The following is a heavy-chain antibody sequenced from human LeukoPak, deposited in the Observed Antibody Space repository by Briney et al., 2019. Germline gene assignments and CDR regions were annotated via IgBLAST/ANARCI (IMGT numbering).Heavy chain of an antibody. CDR3: ARARVMRYCSSTTCYPLWDC. CDR1: GGSFSGYY. D-gene: IGHD2-2*01. Sequence: SETLSLTCAVYGGSFSGYYWSWIRQPPGKGLEWIGEINHSGSTNYNPSLKSRVTISVDTSKNQFSLKLSSVTAADTAVYYCARARVMRYCSSTTCYPLWDCWGQGTLVTVSS. V-gene: IGHV4-34*01. J-gene: IGHJ4*01. CDR2: INHSGST.